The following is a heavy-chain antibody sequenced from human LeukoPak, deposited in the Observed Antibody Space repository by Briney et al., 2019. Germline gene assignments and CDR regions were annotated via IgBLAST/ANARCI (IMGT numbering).Heavy chain of an antibody. CDR2: INHSGST. Sequence: SETLSLTCAVYGGSFSGYYWSWIRQPPGKGLEWIGEINHSGSTNYNPSLKSRVTISVDTSRNQFSLKLSSVTAADTAVYYCARVRWLQLGHFDYWGQGSLVTVSS. J-gene: IGHJ4*02. CDR3: ARVRWLQLGHFDY. CDR1: GGSFSGYY. D-gene: IGHD5-24*01. V-gene: IGHV4-34*01.